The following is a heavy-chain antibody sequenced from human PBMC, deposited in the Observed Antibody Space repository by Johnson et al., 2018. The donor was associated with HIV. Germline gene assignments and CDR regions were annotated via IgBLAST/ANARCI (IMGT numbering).Heavy chain of an antibody. J-gene: IGHJ3*01. CDR1: GFTFRNFD. V-gene: IGHV3-33*03. D-gene: IGHD1-26*01. Sequence: QVQLVESGGGVVQPGRSQRLSCGVSGFTFRNFDMHWVRQAPGKGLEWVSTIGTAGDTYYVDSVKGRFTISRDNAKNSLYLQMNSLRAEDTAVYYCVTADRGSAWGQGTTVTVSS. CDR3: VTADRGSA. CDR2: IGTAGDT.